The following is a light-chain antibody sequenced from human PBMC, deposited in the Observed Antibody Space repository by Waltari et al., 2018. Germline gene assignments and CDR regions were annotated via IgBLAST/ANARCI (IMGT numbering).Light chain of an antibody. J-gene: IGLJ2*01. CDR3: CSYAGSSTFEI. Sequence: QSALTQPASVSGSPGQSITISCSGSRSDIGSYSLVSWYQQHPGKAPKLMIYEVTKRPSGVFDRFSGSKSGNTAYLTISGLQADDEAHYHCCSYAGSSTFEIFGGGTKVTVL. V-gene: IGLV2-23*02. CDR1: RSDIGSYSL. CDR2: EVT.